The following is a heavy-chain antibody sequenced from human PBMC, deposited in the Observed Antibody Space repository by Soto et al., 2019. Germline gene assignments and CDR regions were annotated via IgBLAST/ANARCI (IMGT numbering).Heavy chain of an antibody. CDR3: ARSPRVRGGTASRGC. Sequence: QVQLVESGGGVVQPGRSLRLSCAASGFTFDNFGMHWVRQAPGKGLEWVSVIYYDGSKKYYADSVRGRFTISRDNSKNMLYLQMDSLRAEDTATYYCARSPRVRGGTASRGCWGQGTLVTASS. V-gene: IGHV3-33*01. CDR2: IYYDGSKK. CDR1: GFTFDNFG. D-gene: IGHD3-10*01. J-gene: IGHJ4*02.